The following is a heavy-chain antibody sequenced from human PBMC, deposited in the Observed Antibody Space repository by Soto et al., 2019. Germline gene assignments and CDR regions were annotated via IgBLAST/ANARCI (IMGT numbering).Heavy chain of an antibody. D-gene: IGHD3-3*01. CDR3: TTDLAPITIFGVVIREPIDY. V-gene: IGHV3-15*01. Sequence: EVQLVESGGGLVKPGGSLRLSCAASGFTFSNARMSWVRQAPGKGLEWVGRIKSKTDGGTTDYAAPVKGRFTISRDDSKNTLDLQMNSLKTEDTAVYYCTTDLAPITIFGVVIREPIDYWGQGTLVTVSS. CDR1: GFTFSNAR. CDR2: IKSKTDGGTT. J-gene: IGHJ4*02.